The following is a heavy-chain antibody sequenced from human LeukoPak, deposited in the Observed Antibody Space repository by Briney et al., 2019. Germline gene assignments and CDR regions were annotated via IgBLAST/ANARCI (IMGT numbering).Heavy chain of an antibody. D-gene: IGHD3-10*01. V-gene: IGHV3-43D*03. CDR2: IRWYGGGT. CDR3: AKDMAAYYYASGNIDY. Sequence: PGGSLRLSCAASVFTFDDYAMHWVRQAPGKGVEWVSLIRWYGGGTYYADTVKGRFTISRDNSKNYLYLQMNSLRAEDTALYYCAKDMAAYYYASGNIDYWGQGTLVTVSS. CDR1: VFTFDDYA. J-gene: IGHJ4*02.